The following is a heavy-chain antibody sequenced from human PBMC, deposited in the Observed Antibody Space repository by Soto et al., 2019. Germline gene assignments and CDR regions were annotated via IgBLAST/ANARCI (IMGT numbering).Heavy chain of an antibody. CDR2: ISGSGDT. J-gene: IGHJ1*01. CDR1: GLTFSNYG. V-gene: IGHV3-23*01. D-gene: IGHD2-21*02. CDR3: ATYGGDSGGFEYFKH. Sequence: EVQLLEFGGGLVQPGGSLRLSCAASGLTFSNYGMTWVRQAPGKGLEWVSAISGSGDTYNVDSLKGRFSISRDNSKSTLFLQMNSLRAEDTAVYYCATYGGDSGGFEYFKHWGQGTLVTVSS.